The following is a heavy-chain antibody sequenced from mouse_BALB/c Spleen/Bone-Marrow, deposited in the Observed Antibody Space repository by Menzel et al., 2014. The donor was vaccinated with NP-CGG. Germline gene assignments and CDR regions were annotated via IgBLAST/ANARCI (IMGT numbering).Heavy chain of an antibody. D-gene: IGHD1-1*01. V-gene: IGHV3-1*02. CDR1: AYSITSGYG. Sequence: EVQLQQSGPDLVKPSQSVSLTCTVTAYSITSGYGWHWIRQFPGNRLEWMGYVHYSGNTDYNPSLKSRISITRDTSKNQFFLQLNSLTTEDTATYYCTRETAIVADFDYWGQGTTLTVSS. J-gene: IGHJ2*01. CDR3: TRETAIVADFDY. CDR2: VHYSGNT.